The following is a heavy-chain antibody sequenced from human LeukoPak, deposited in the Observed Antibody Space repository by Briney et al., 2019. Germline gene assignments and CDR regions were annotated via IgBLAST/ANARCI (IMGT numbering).Heavy chain of an antibody. Sequence: PGGSLRLSCAASGFTFDDYAMHWVRQAPGKGLEWVSGISWSSGSIGYADSVKGRFTISRDNAKNSLYLQMNSLRAEDMALYYCAKDRTAAGHYYFDYWGQGTLVTVSS. CDR3: AKDRTAAGHYYFDY. CDR2: ISWSSGSI. J-gene: IGHJ4*02. CDR1: GFTFDDYA. D-gene: IGHD6-13*01. V-gene: IGHV3-9*03.